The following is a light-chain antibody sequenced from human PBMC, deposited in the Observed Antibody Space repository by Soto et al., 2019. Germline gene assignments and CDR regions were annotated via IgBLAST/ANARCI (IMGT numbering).Light chain of an antibody. CDR3: QRYNNWPLT. CDR1: QSVSSN. Sequence: DIVMTQSAHSMAVSLGERATINCKSSQSVSSNLAWYQQKPGQTPRLLIYDSSTRATGIPARFSGSGSGTECTPTINGLQSEDVAVYYCQRYNNWPLTLGGGTKVDIK. V-gene: IGKV3-15*01. CDR2: DSS. J-gene: IGKJ4*01.